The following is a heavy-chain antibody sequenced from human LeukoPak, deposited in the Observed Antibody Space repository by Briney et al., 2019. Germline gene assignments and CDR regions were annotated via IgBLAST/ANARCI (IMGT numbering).Heavy chain of an antibody. J-gene: IGHJ4*02. CDR1: GGSFSGHY. Sequence: SETLSLTSAVYGGSFSGHYWSWVRPPPGKGLEWIGEINHSGGTHHNPSLESRVTISADTSKNHFSLKLSSVTAADTAVYYCASGQYYDLWSGYYVDWGQGTLVTVSA. CDR2: INHSGGT. CDR3: ASGQYYDLWSGYYVD. V-gene: IGHV4-34*01. D-gene: IGHD3-3*01.